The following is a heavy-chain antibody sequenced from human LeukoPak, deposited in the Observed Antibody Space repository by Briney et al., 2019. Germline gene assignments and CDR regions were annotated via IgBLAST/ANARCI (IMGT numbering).Heavy chain of an antibody. J-gene: IGHJ4*02. CDR2: IDHSGST. Sequence: SETLSLTCAVYGGSFSGYYWSWIRQPPGKGLEWIGEIDHSGSTNYNPSLKSRVTISVDTSKNQFSLKLSSVTAADTAVYYCARGTNSAFDYWGQGTLVTVSS. CDR1: GGSFSGYY. V-gene: IGHV4-34*01. D-gene: IGHD1-14*01. CDR3: ARGTNSAFDY.